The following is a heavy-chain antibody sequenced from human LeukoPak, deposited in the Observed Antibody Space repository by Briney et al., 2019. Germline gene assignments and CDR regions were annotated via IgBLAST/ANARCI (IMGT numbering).Heavy chain of an antibody. CDR1: GGSISSYY. D-gene: IGHD3-22*01. J-gene: IGHJ3*02. CDR3: ARDYYDSRGYDAFDI. Sequence: PSETLSLTCTVSGGSISSYYWSWIRQPPGKGLEWIGYIYYSGSTNYNPSLKSRVTISVDTSKNQFSLKLSSVTAADTAVYYCARDYYDSRGYDAFDIWGQGTMVTVSS. CDR2: IYYSGST. V-gene: IGHV4-59*01.